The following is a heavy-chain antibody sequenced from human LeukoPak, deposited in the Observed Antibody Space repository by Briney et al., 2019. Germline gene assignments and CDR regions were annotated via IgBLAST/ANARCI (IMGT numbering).Heavy chain of an antibody. CDR3: ALVDTAMVSFDY. D-gene: IGHD5-18*01. CDR2: IRAYNGNT. J-gene: IGHJ4*02. Sequence: GASVKVSCKASGYTFTSYGISWVRQAPGQGLEWMGWIRAYNGNTNYAQKLQGRVTMTTDTSTSTAYMELSSLRSEDTAVYYCALVDTAMVSFDYWGQGTLVTVSS. V-gene: IGHV1-18*01. CDR1: GYTFTSYG.